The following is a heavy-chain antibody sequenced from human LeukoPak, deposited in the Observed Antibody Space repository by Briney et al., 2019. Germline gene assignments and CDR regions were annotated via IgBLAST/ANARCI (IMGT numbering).Heavy chain of an antibody. J-gene: IGHJ6*03. D-gene: IGHD3-10*01. Sequence: SETLSLTCSVSDDSITMYYWTWIRQPPGKGLEWIGYVDHTGSTNFNPSLNGRVSISRDTSKNLFSLRLRSVTAADTAVYFCARGRVSSSTWFSTYYYYFYMDVWGKGTTVTVSS. V-gene: IGHV4-59*01. CDR1: DDSITMYY. CDR2: VDHTGST. CDR3: ARGRVSSSTWFSTYYYYFYMDV.